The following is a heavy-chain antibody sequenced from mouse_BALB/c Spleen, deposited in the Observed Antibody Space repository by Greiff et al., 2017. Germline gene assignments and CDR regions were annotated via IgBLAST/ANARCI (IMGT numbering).Heavy chain of an antibody. Sequence: VQLQQSGAELVRPGVSVKISCKGSGYTFTDYAMHWVKQSPAKSLEWIGVISTYYGDASYNQKFKGKATMTVDKSSSTAYMELARLTAEDSAIYCCARGYGSSYLCAVWGRETLVTVST. CDR2: ISTYYGDA. D-gene: IGHD1-1*01. V-gene: IGHV1S137*01. J-gene: IGHJ3*02. CDR3: ARGYGSSYLCAV. CDR1: GYTFTDYA.